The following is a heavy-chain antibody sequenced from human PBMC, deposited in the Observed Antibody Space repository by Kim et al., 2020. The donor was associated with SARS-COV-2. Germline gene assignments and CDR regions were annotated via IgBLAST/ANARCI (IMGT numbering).Heavy chain of an antibody. CDR3: AMSGSRYGFGAFDI. J-gene: IGHJ3*02. Sequence: SETLSLTCTVSGGSISSYYWNWIRQPPGKGLEWIGHIYYKGSTNYNPSLKSRVTISVDTSKNQFSLKLSSMTAADTAVYYCAMSGSRYGFGAFDIWGQGTMVTVSS. CDR1: GGSISSYY. D-gene: IGHD5-18*01. V-gene: IGHV4-59*01. CDR2: IYYKGST.